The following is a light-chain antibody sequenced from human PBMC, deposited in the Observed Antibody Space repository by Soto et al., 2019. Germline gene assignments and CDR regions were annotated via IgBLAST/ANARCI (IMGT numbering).Light chain of an antibody. V-gene: IGKV3-20*01. CDR3: HQYGSSLWT. Sequence: IVLTQSPGTLPCPPGERATLSCRASQSVSSNYLAWYQQKPGQAPRLLIFGASSRATGIPDRFSGSGSGTDFTLTISRLEPEDFAVYFCHQYGSSLWTFGQGTKVDIK. CDR2: GAS. J-gene: IGKJ1*01. CDR1: QSVSSNY.